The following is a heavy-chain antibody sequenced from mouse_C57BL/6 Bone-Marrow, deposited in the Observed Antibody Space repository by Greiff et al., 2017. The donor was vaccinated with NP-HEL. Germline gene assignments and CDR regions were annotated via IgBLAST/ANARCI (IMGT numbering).Heavy chain of an antibody. CDR1: GFNIKDDY. CDR2: IDPENGDT. CDR3: TTWGNYYFDY. Sequence: EVKLVESGAELVRPGASVKLSCTASGFNIKDDYMHWVKQRPEQGLEWIGWIDPENGDTEYASKFQGKATITADTSSNTAYLQLSSLTSEDTAVYYCTTWGNYYFDYWGQGTTLTVSS. V-gene: IGHV14-4*01. J-gene: IGHJ2*01.